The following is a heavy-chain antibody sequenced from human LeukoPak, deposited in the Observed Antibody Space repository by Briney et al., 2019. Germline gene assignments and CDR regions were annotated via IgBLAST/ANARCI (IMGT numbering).Heavy chain of an antibody. D-gene: IGHD4-11*01. J-gene: IGHJ6*02. Sequence: SETLSLTCTVSGGSISSYYWSWIRQPPGKGLEWIGYIYYSGSTNYNPSLKSRVTISVDTSKNQFSLKLSSVTAADTAVYYCARDYSRGGTPYGMDVWGQGTTVTVSS. CDR3: ARDYSRGGTPYGMDV. V-gene: IGHV4-59*12. CDR1: GGSISSYY. CDR2: IYYSGST.